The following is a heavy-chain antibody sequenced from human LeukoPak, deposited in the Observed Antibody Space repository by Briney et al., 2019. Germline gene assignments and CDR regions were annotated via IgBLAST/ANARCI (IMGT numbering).Heavy chain of an antibody. CDR2: ISSSSSYI. CDR3: ARVGNSKTRERLDY. Sequence: KAGGSLRLSCAASGFTFSSYSMNWVRQAPGKGLEWVSSISSSSSYIYYADSVKGRFTISRDNAKNSLYLQMNSLRAEDTAVYYCARVGNSKTRERLDYWGQGTLVTVSS. J-gene: IGHJ4*02. V-gene: IGHV3-21*01. CDR1: GFTFSSYS. D-gene: IGHD4-23*01.